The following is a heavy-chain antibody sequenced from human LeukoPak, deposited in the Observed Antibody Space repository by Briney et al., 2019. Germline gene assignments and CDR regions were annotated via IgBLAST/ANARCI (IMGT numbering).Heavy chain of an antibody. J-gene: IGHJ5*02. CDR2: FHYTGNT. CDR3: ARHGLISSGWSHWFDP. CDR1: GGSISSYS. D-gene: IGHD6-13*01. Sequence: PSETLSLTCTVSGGSISSYSWGWIRQPPGKGLDWIGTFHYTGNTYYSPSLKSRVTISVDTSKNLFSLKLSSMTAADTAVYYCARHGLISSGWSHWFDPWGQGTLVTVSS. V-gene: IGHV4-39*01.